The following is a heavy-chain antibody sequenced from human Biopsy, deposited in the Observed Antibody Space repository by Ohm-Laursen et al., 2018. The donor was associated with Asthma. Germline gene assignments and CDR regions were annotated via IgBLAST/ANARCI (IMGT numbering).Heavy chain of an antibody. D-gene: IGHD3-10*01. CDR2: IYHSGTT. Sequence: TPSLTCTVSGGSLTSAYWSWVRQYPEKGLEWIGYIYHSGTTFYNPSLKSRVSMSVDTSKNQVSLKLSSVTAADTAVYYCAREKAYGSGSLYGMDVWGHGTTVTVSS. CDR1: GGSLTSAY. J-gene: IGHJ6*02. V-gene: IGHV4-31*03. CDR3: AREKAYGSGSLYGMDV.